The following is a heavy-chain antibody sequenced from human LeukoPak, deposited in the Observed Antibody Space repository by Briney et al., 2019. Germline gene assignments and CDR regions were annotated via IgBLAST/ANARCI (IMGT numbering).Heavy chain of an antibody. CDR2: INPNSGGT. V-gene: IGHV1-2*02. CDR1: GYTFTGYY. CDR3: ARLPRAKTTIFGVVK. D-gene: IGHD3-3*01. J-gene: IGHJ4*02. Sequence: ASVKVSCKASGYTFTGYYMHWVRQAPGQGREWMGWINPNSGGTNYAQKFQGRVTITRDTSISTAYMELSRLRSDDTAVYYCARLPRAKTTIFGVVKWGQGTLVTVSS.